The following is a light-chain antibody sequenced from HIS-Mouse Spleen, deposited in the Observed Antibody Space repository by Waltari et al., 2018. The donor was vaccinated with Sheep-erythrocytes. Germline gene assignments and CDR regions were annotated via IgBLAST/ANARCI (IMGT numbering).Light chain of an antibody. J-gene: IGLJ1*01. CDR1: SSDVGGYNY. CDR2: DVS. CDR3: SSYTSSSTLV. Sequence: QSALTQPRSVSGSPGQSVTISCTGTSSDVGGYNYVSWYQQHPGKAPKLMIYDVSNRPPGVSNRFSGSKSGNTASLTISGLQAEDEADYYCSSYTSSSTLVFGTGTKVTVL. V-gene: IGLV2-14*03.